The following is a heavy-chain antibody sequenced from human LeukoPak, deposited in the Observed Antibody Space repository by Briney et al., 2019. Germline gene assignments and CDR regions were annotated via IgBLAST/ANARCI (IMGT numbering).Heavy chain of an antibody. CDR1: GDSISSYY. CDR3: ARHGIAVANLDI. V-gene: IGHV4-59*08. D-gene: IGHD6-19*01. CDR2: IYYSGST. Sequence: SETLSLTCTVSGDSISSYYWSWIRQPPGKGLEWIGYIYYSGSTNYNPSLKSRVTISVDTSKNQFSLKLSSVTAADTAVYYCARHGIAVANLDIWGQGTMVTVSS. J-gene: IGHJ3*02.